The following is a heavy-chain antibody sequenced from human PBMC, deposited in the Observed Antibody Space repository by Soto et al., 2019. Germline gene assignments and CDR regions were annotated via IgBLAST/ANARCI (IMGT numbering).Heavy chain of an antibody. D-gene: IGHD3-22*01. J-gene: IGHJ5*02. CDR1: GYTFTTYG. CDR2: ISAYNGNT. V-gene: IGHV1-18*01. Sequence: ASVKVSCKASGYTFTTYGISWVRQAPGQGLEWMGWISAYNGNTNYAQKLQGRVTMTTDTSTSTAYMELRSLRSDDTAVYYCARVKTSGYHNWFDPWGQGTLVTVSS. CDR3: ARVKTSGYHNWFDP.